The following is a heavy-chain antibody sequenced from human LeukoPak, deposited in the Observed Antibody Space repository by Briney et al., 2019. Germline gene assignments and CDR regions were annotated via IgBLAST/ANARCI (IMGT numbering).Heavy chain of an antibody. J-gene: IGHJ4*02. CDR3: ARFRGVAAAHLYYFDY. CDR2: INHSGST. CDR1: GGSFSGYY. Sequence: SETLSLTCAVYGGSFSGYYWSWIRQPPGKGLEWIGEINHSGSTNYNPSLKSRVTISVDTSKNQSSLKLSSVTAADTAVYYCARFRGVAAAHLYYFDYWGQGTLVTVSS. D-gene: IGHD6-13*01. V-gene: IGHV4-34*01.